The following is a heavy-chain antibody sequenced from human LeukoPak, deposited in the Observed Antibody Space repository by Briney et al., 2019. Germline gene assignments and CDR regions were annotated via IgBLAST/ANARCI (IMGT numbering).Heavy chain of an antibody. CDR2: IYYSGST. Sequence: SETLSLTCTVSGGSISSYYWSWIRQPPGKGLEWIGYIYYSGSTDYNPSLKSRVTISVDTSKNQFSLKLSSVTAADTAVYYCAREPPTMVNFDYWGQGTLVTVSS. V-gene: IGHV4-59*12. J-gene: IGHJ4*02. CDR1: GGSISSYY. CDR3: AREPPTMVNFDY. D-gene: IGHD3-10*01.